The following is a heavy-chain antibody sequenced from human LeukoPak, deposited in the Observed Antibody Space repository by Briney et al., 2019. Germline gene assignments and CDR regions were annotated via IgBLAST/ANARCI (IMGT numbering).Heavy chain of an antibody. Sequence: PSETLSLTCTVSGGSISSGSYYWSWIRQPAGKGLEWIGRIYTSGSTKYNPSLKSRVTISVDKSKNQFSLKLSSVTAADTAVYYCARDPVAGPMDVWGKGTTVTVSS. V-gene: IGHV4-61*02. CDR3: ARDPVAGPMDV. CDR1: GGSISSGSYY. CDR2: IYTSGST. J-gene: IGHJ6*04. D-gene: IGHD6-19*01.